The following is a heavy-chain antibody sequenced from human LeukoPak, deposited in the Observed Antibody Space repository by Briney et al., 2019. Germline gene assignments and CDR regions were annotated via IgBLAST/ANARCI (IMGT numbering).Heavy chain of an antibody. V-gene: IGHV3-73*01. J-gene: IGHJ4*02. CDR2: IRSKANSYAT. D-gene: IGHD3-22*01. CDR3: TRPPDYYDSSGYYSHDY. CDR1: GFTFSGSA. Sequence: QPGGSLRLSCAASGFTFSGSAMHWVRQASGNGLEWVGRIRSKANSYATAYAASVKGRFTISRDDSKNTAYLQMNSLKTEDTAVYYCTRPPDYYDSSGYYSHDYWGQGTLVTVSS.